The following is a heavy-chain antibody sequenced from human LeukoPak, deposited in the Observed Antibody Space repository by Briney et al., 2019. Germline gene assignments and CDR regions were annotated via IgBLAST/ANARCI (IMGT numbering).Heavy chain of an antibody. Sequence: SETLSLTCAVYGGSFSGYYWSWVRQPPGKGLEWIGEINHSGSTNYNPSLKSRVTISVDTSKNQFSLNLNSVTAADAAVYYCARHPSARVFFDNWGQGTLVTASS. J-gene: IGHJ4*02. CDR2: INHSGST. CDR3: ARHPSARVFFDN. D-gene: IGHD3-3*01. V-gene: IGHV4-34*01. CDR1: GGSFSGYY.